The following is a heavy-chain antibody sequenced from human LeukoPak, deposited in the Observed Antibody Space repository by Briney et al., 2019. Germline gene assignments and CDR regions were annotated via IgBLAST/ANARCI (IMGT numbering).Heavy chain of an antibody. D-gene: IGHD3-3*01. CDR1: GGSTSSYY. V-gene: IGHV4-59*01. CDR2: IYYSGST. CDR3: ARDCHDFWSGYCMDV. J-gene: IGHJ6*04. Sequence: SETLSLTCTVSGGSTSSYYWSWIRQPPGKGLEWIGYIYYSGSTNYNPSLKSRVTISVDTSKNQFSLKLSSVTAADTAVYYCARDCHDFWSGYCMDVWGKGTTVTVSS.